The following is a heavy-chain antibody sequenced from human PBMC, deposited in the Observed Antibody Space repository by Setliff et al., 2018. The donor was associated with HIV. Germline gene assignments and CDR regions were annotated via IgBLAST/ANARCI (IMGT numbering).Heavy chain of an antibody. D-gene: IGHD3-3*01. Sequence: ASVKVSCKASGYIFTDYYIHWVRQAPGQGLEWMGWINPNGGYTNYARKFLGRVTTTQDTSFTTAYLELSRLGSDDTAVYYCAADNYNCNSFDSWGQGSLVTVSS. CDR1: GYIFTDYY. CDR2: INPNGGYT. CDR3: AADNYNCNSFDS. J-gene: IGHJ4*02. V-gene: IGHV1-2*02.